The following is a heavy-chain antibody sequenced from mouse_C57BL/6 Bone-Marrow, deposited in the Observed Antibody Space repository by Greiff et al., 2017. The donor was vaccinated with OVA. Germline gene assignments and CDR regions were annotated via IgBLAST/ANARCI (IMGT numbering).Heavy chain of an antibody. CDR1: GYTFTSYG. D-gene: IGHD2-2*01. V-gene: IGHV1-81*01. CDR2: IYPRSGNT. CDR3: ARGGSYYVYDEVFAY. Sequence: VQLQQSGAELARPGASVKLSCKASGYTFTSYGISWVKQRTGQGLEWIGEIYPRSGNTYYNENFKGKATLTPDKSSSPAYMELRSLTSEDSAVYFCARGGSYYVYDEVFAYWGQGTLVTVSA. J-gene: IGHJ3*01.